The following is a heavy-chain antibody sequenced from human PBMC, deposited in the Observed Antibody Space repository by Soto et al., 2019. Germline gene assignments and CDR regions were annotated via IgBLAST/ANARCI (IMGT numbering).Heavy chain of an antibody. CDR3: ARGLITIFGVVIMPFDY. Sequence: GASVEVSCKASGYTFTSYGISWVRQAPGQGLEWMGWISAYNGNTNYAQKLQGRVTMTTDTSTSTAYMELRSLRSDDTAVYYCARGLITIFGVVIMPFDYWGQGTLVTVSS. CDR1: GYTFTSYG. CDR2: ISAYNGNT. V-gene: IGHV1-18*04. J-gene: IGHJ4*02. D-gene: IGHD3-3*01.